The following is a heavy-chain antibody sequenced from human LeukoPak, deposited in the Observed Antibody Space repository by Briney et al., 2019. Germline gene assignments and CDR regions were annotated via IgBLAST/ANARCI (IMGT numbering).Heavy chain of an antibody. CDR1: GYSFTSYW. J-gene: IGHJ6*03. CDR2: IYPGDSDT. Sequence: GESLKISCKGSGYSFTSYWIGWVRQMPGKGLEWMGIIYPGDSDTRYSPSFQGQVTISADKSISTAYLQWNSLKASDTAMYYCARHGCSSTSCYYDYYYMDVWGKGTTVTVSS. D-gene: IGHD2-2*01. CDR3: ARHGCSSTSCYYDYYYMDV. V-gene: IGHV5-51*01.